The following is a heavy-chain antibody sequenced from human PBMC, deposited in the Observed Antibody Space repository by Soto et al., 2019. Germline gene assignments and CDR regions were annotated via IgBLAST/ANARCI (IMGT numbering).Heavy chain of an antibody. J-gene: IGHJ4*02. Sequence: QLQLQESGSGLVKPSQTLSLTCAVSGGSISSGGYSCSWIRQPPGKGLEWIGYINNSGSTYYNPSLESRVTISIDRSKNQFSLKRSSVTAADTAVYYGARVPDYWGQGILVTVS. CDR1: GGSISSGGYS. V-gene: IGHV4-30-2*01. D-gene: IGHD2-2*01. CDR2: INNSGST. CDR3: ARVPDY.